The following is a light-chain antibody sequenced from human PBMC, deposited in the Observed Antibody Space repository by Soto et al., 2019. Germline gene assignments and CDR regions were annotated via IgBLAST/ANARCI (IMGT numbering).Light chain of an antibody. CDR2: GAS. V-gene: IGKV3-20*01. CDR3: QQYGSSPTLT. Sequence: IVLTQSPGTLSLSPGERATLSCRASQSVSSSYLAWCQQKPGQAPRLVIYGASSRATGIPDRFSGSGSGTDFTLTISKLEPEDFAVYYCQQYGSSPTLTFGGGTKVDIK. CDR1: QSVSSSY. J-gene: IGKJ4*01.